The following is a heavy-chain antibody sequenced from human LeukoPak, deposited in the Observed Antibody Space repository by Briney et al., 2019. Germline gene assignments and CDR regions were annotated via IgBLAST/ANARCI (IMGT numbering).Heavy chain of an antibody. V-gene: IGHV4-39*07. J-gene: IGHJ5*02. CDR3: ARVVLWFGEGDWFDP. CDR2: IYYSGST. Sequence: PSETLSLTCTVSGGSISSSSYYWGWIRQPPGKGLEWIGSIYYSGSTYYNPSLKSRVTISVDTSKNQFSLKLSSVTAADTAVYYCARVVLWFGEGDWFDPWGQGTLVTVSS. D-gene: IGHD3-10*01. CDR1: GGSISSSSYY.